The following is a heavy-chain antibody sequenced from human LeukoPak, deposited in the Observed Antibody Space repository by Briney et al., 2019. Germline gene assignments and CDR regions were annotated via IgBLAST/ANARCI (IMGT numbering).Heavy chain of an antibody. Sequence: KPSETLSLTCTVSCGSIIGSTSYWGWIRQPPGKGLDWIGIINYSGSTYYNPSLRSRVTISVDTSKNQFSLKLNSVTASDTAVYYGARGYDYWGQGTLVTVSS. CDR3: ARGYDY. D-gene: IGHD3-22*01. V-gene: IGHV4-39*01. CDR1: CGSIIGSTSY. CDR2: INYSGST. J-gene: IGHJ4*02.